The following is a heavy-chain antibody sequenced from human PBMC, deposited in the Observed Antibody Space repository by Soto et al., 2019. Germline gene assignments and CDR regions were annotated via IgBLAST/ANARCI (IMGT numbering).Heavy chain of an antibody. CDR1: GGSFSGYL. Sequence: SKTLSLTSDVYGGSFSGYLWNLIRQSPGKGLEWIGKVNHNGRNNYNPSLKSRVTISLDMSKKQISLKLTSVTASDTAVYYCARGGSSDWQVAFDFWVQGRMLTVSS. CDR2: VNHNGRN. V-gene: IGHV4-34*01. J-gene: IGHJ3*01. CDR3: ARGGSSDWQVAFDF. D-gene: IGHD6-19*01.